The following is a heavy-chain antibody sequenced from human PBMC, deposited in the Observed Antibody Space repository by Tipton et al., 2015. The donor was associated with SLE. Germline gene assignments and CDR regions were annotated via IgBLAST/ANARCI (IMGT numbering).Heavy chain of an antibody. V-gene: IGHV3-64D*06. CDR2: ISSNGGST. D-gene: IGHD3-10*02. CDR1: GFTFRTYA. Sequence: GSLRLSCSASGFTFRTYAMHWVRQALGKGLEYVSAISSNGGSTYYADSVKGRFTISRDNSKNTLYLQMSSLRAEDTAVYFCARRRSETGLFSKRGWFDPWGQGTLVTVSS. CDR3: ARRRSETGLFSKRGWFDP. J-gene: IGHJ5*02.